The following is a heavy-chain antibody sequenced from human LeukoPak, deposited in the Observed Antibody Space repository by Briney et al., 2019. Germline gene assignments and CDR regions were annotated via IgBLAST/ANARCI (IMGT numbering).Heavy chain of an antibody. Sequence: GGSLRLSCAASGFTFSSYAMTWVRQAPGKGLEWVSAISTSGDNTYYADSVRGRFTISRDNSKNTLYLQMNSLRADDTAVYYCARKVYHGFDYWGQGTLVTVSS. V-gene: IGHV3-23*01. CDR3: ARKVYHGFDY. D-gene: IGHD2-2*01. J-gene: IGHJ4*02. CDR1: GFTFSSYA. CDR2: ISTSGDNT.